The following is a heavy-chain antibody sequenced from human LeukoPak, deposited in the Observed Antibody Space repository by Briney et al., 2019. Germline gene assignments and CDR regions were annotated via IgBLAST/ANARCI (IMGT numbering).Heavy chain of an antibody. CDR3: ARDTSGWHKTFDF. J-gene: IGHJ4*02. CDR1: GFTFSDSY. D-gene: IGHD6-19*01. Sequence: GGSLRLSCAASGFTFSDSYMTWIRQAPGKGLEWLSYISATGNTIYYADSLKGRFTTSRDNAKNSLYLEMNSLRAEDTAIYYCARDTSGWHKTFDFWGQGTLVTVSS. V-gene: IGHV3-11*01. CDR2: ISATGNTI.